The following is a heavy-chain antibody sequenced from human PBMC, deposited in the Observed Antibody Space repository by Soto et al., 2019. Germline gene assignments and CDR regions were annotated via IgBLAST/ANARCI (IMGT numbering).Heavy chain of an antibody. Sequence: PGGSLRLSCAASGFTFSSYGMHWVRQAPGKGLEWVAVIWYDGSNKYYADSVKGRFTISRDNSKNTLYLQMNSLRAEDTAVYYCHRRPITGHADYWGQGTLVTVSS. D-gene: IGHD1-1*01. CDR3: HRRPITGHADY. V-gene: IGHV3-33*01. CDR1: GFTFSSYG. CDR2: IWYDGSNK. J-gene: IGHJ4*02.